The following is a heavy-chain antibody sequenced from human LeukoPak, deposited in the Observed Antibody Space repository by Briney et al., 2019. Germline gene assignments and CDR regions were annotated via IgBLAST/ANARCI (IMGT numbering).Heavy chain of an antibody. CDR1: GFTFSSYS. Sequence: PGGSLRLSCAASGFTFSSYSMNWVRQAPGKGLEWVSYIKSSSSIIYYADSVKGRFTISRDNAKNSLYLQMNSLRAEDTAVYYCARALGHFDYWGQGTLVTVSS. CDR3: ARALGHFDY. V-gene: IGHV3-48*01. CDR2: IKSSSSII. J-gene: IGHJ4*02. D-gene: IGHD3-16*01.